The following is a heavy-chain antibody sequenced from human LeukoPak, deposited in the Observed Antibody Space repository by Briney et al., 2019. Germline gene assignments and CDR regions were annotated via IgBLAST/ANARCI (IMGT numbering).Heavy chain of an antibody. J-gene: IGHJ4*02. D-gene: IGHD3-22*01. CDR3: ARASSSGYRGADF. CDR2: IKQDGSEK. Sequence: GGSLRLSCAASGFTFSSYWMSWVRQAPGKGLEWVANIKQDGSEKYYVDSVKGRFTISRDNAKNSLYLQMNSLRTEDTAVYYCARASSSGYRGADFRGQGTLVTVSS. CDR1: GFTFSSYW. V-gene: IGHV3-7*01.